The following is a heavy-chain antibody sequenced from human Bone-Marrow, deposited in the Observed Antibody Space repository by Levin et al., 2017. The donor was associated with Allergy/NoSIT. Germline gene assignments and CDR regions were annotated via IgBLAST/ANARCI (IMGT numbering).Heavy chain of an antibody. CDR1: GFTFSRDS. J-gene: IGHJ4*02. CDR3: ARDRGQQLSESYFDY. V-gene: IGHV3-21*01. Sequence: GGSLRLSCAASGFTFSRDSMHWVRQVPGKGLEWVASISSGSSYIYYSPSVKGRFSISRDNTKNSLFLQMNSLRAEDTAVYYCARDRGQQLSESYFDYWGQGTLVTVSS. D-gene: IGHD6-13*01. CDR2: ISSGSSYI.